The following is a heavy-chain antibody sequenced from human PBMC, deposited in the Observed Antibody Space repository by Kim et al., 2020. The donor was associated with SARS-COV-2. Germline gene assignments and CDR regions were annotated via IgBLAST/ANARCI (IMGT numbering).Heavy chain of an antibody. CDR3: ARDFDCGSSRCSYAFDV. D-gene: IGHD2-2*01. V-gene: IGHV3-33*01. CDR1: GFTFNRYG. J-gene: IGHJ3*01. CDR2: VWFDGNQK. Sequence: GGSLRLSCAASGFTFNRYGIHWVRQAPGKGLEWVALVWFDGNQKYYAESVKGRFTISRDNSRNTVYLQMNGLRAEDTALYYCARDFDCGSSRCSYAFDV.